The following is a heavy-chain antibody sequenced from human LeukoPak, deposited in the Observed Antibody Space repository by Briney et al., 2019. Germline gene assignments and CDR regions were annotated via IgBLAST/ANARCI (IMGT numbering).Heavy chain of an antibody. CDR2: MNPNSGNT. CDR3: TRSVRNGHIDY. Sequence: ASVKVSCKASGYTFTSYNINWVRQATGQGLEWMGWMNPNSGNTGYAQKFQGRVTMTRSTSISTAYMELSSLRFEDTAVYYCTRSVRNGHIDYWGQGTLVTVSS. V-gene: IGHV1-8*01. CDR1: GYTFTSYN. D-gene: IGHD2-21*01. J-gene: IGHJ4*02.